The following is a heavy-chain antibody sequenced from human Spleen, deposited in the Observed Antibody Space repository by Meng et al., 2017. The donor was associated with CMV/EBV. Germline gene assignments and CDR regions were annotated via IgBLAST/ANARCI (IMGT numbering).Heavy chain of an antibody. Sequence: ASVKVSCKASGYTFTRYEINWVRQASGQGPEWMGWMDPNTGDTDYAQQFHGRVTITRSTSITTVYLEMSSLRSEDTALYYRAIGYCSTMKYAGGLDNWGQGTLVTVSS. D-gene: IGHD2-2*01. CDR2: MDPNTGDT. V-gene: IGHV1-8*03. CDR3: AIGYCSTMKYAGGLDN. J-gene: IGHJ4*02. CDR1: GYTFTRYE.